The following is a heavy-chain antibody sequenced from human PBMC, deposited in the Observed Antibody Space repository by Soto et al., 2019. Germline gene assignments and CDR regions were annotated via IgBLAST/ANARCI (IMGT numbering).Heavy chain of an antibody. J-gene: IGHJ6*02. Sequence: ASMKFSCTASGYSFTDYHIHWVRQAPGQGLEWLGRINPKSGGTSTAQKFQGWVTMTTDTSISTASMELTRLTSDDTAIYYCARGDSTDCSNGVCSFFYNHDMDVWGQGTTVTVSS. CDR3: ARGDSTDCSNGVCSFFYNHDMDV. D-gene: IGHD2-8*01. CDR2: INPKSGGT. V-gene: IGHV1-2*04. CDR1: GYSFTDYH.